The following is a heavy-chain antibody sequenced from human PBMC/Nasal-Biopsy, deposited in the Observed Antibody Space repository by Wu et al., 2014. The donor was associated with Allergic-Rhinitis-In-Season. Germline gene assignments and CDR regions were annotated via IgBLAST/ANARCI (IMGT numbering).Heavy chain of an antibody. CDR1: GFSFNNYD. Sequence: LRLSCAASGFSFNNYDMKWVRQAPGKGLEWVAFLRFDTSSEYYIASVKGRFFASRDNSKQTLYLQMNSLRAEDTAIYYCATETIHLRDFDYWGRGTLVTVSS. CDR2: LRFDTSSE. D-gene: IGHD5-18*01. CDR3: ATETIHLRDFDY. J-gene: IGHJ4*02. V-gene: IGHV3-30*02.